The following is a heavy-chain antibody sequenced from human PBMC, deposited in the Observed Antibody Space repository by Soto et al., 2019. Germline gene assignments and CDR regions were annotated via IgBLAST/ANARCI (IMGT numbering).Heavy chain of an antibody. Sequence: EVQLLESGGGLVQPGGSLRLSCAASGFTVGTYGVTWVRQAPGKGPEWVSGFTGGIGTTHYADSVRGRFTITRDDSKNTVYLQMNSLRVEDTAVYYCARWNGYGDYWGRGTLVTVSS. V-gene: IGHV3-23*01. J-gene: IGHJ4*02. CDR3: ARWNGYGDY. CDR1: GFTVGTYG. CDR2: FTGGIGTT. D-gene: IGHD1-1*01.